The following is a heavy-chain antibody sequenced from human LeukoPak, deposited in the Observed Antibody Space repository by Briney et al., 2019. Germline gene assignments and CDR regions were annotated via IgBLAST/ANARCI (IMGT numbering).Heavy chain of an antibody. CDR2: IRSNSDGGTI. D-gene: IGHD3-22*01. J-gene: IGHJ5*02. Sequence: GGSLRLSCAASGFTFSSYWMNWVRQAPGKGLEWVGRIRSNSDGGTIDYAAPVKGRFTLSRDDSKTTLYLQMNSLQTEDTAVYYCATDFYDSTWGQGTLVTVSS. CDR3: ATDFYDST. V-gene: IGHV3-15*07. CDR1: GFTFSSYW.